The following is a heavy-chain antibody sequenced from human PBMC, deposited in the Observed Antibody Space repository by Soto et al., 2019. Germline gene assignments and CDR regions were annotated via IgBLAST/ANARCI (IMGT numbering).Heavy chain of an antibody. J-gene: IGHJ4*02. CDR2: IYHSVST. CDR3: ARGGVDYYDSSGYYFSPYYFDY. CDR1: GVSISSGGYS. D-gene: IGHD3-22*01. Sequence: SETLSLTCTVSGVSISSGGYSWSWIRQPPGKGLEWIGYIYHSVSTYYNPSLKSRVTISVDRSKNQFSLKLSSVTAADTAVYYCARGGVDYYDSSGYYFSPYYFDYWGQGTLVTVSS. V-gene: IGHV4-30-2*01.